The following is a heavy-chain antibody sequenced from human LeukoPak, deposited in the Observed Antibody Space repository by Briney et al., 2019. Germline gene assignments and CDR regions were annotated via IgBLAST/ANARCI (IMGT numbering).Heavy chain of an antibody. D-gene: IGHD7-27*01. CDR3: ARDYTGGWNDY. CDR1: GFTFRKHW. CDR2: IKEDGSEK. V-gene: IGHV3-7*01. Sequence: GGSLRLSCAADGFTFRKHWMSWVRQAMGKGLECVAKIKEDGSEKHYVDSVKGRFTISRDNTKNSLYLQMNSLRAEDTAVYYCARDYTGGWNDYWGQGTLVIVSS. J-gene: IGHJ4*02.